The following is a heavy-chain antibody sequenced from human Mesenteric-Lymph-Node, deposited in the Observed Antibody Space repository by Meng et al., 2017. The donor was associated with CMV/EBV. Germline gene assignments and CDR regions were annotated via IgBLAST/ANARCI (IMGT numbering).Heavy chain of an antibody. Sequence: QAQLQESGPGLVKPSETLSLTCSVSGGSISSDYWSWIRQPPGKGLEWIGYIYYSGTTNYNPSLKSRVTISLDTSKKQFSLNLRSETAADTAVYYCARARGIDSWGQGTLVTVSS. CDR3: ARARGIDS. V-gene: IGHV4-59*01. CDR1: GGSISSDY. CDR2: IYYSGTT. D-gene: IGHD3-10*01. J-gene: IGHJ5*01.